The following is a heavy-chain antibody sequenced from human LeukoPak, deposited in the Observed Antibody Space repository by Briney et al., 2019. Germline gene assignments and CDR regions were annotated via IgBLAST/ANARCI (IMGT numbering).Heavy chain of an antibody. J-gene: IGHJ5*02. CDR2: ISGDGSNK. V-gene: IGHV3-30*03. CDR1: GFTFSSYG. Sequence: PGRSLRLSCAASGFTFSSYGMHWVRQAPGKGLEWVAIISGDGSNKYYADSVKGRFTISRDNAKNSLYLQMNSLRVEDTAVYYCARVLVDITMVRGVITSWFDPWGQGTLVTVSS. D-gene: IGHD3-10*01. CDR3: ARVLVDITMVRGVITSWFDP.